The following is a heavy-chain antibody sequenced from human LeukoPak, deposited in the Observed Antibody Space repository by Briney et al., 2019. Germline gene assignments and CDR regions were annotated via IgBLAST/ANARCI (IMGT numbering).Heavy chain of an antibody. CDR1: GGSISSYY. Sequence: SETLSLTCTVSGGSISSYYWSWIRQPPEKGLEWIGYIYYSGSTNYNPSLKSRVTISVDTSKNQFSLKLSSVTAADTAVYYCARRGVTTVVTHYFDYWGQGTLVTVSS. D-gene: IGHD4-23*01. CDR3: ARRGVTTVVTHYFDY. V-gene: IGHV4-59*12. J-gene: IGHJ4*02. CDR2: IYYSGST.